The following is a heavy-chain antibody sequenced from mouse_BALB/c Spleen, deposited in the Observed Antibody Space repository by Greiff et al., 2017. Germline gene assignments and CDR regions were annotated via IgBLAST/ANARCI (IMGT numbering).Heavy chain of an antibody. V-gene: IGHV3-6*02. CDR1: GYSITSGYY. CDR2: ISYDGSN. J-gene: IGHJ2*01. CDR3: ARDPGNYFDY. Sequence: EVQLQESGPGLVKPSQSLSLTCSVTGYSITSGYYWNWIRQFPGNKLEWMGYISYDGSNNYNPSLKNRISITRETSKNQFFLKLNSVTTEDTATYYCARDPGNYFDYWGQGTTLTVSS. D-gene: IGHD1-1*02.